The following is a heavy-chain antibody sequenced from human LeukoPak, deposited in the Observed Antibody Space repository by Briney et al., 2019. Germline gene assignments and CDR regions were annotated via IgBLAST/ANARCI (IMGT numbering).Heavy chain of an antibody. CDR3: AADGPADLFDGSEDPPRDAFEI. D-gene: IGHD3-22*01. CDR1: GFTFSSST. V-gene: IGHV1-58*02. J-gene: IGHJ3*02. CDR2: IVVGSGNP. Sequence: SVKVSCKASGFTFSSSTMQRVRQARGQRLEWIGWIVVGSGNPNYAQKFQERVAISRDMSTSTAYMELSSPTSEDTAVFYCAADGPADLFDGSEDPPRDAFEIWGQGTMVTVSS.